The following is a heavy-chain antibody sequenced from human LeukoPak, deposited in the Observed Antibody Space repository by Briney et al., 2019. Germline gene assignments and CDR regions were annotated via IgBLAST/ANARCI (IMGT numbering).Heavy chain of an antibody. CDR1: GFTFDDYG. V-gene: IGHV3-20*04. D-gene: IGHD4-17*01. CDR2: INWNGGST. CDR3: ARYGDYNFGSYAFDI. J-gene: IGHJ3*02. Sequence: GGSLRLSCEASGFTFDDYGMSWVRQAPGKGLEWVSGINWNGGSTGYADSVKGRFTISRDNAKNSLYLQMNSLRAEDTALYYCARYGDYNFGSYAFDIWGQGTMVTVSS.